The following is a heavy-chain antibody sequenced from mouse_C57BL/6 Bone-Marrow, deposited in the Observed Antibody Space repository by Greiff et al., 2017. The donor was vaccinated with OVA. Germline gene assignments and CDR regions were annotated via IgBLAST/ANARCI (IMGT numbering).Heavy chain of an antibody. CDR3: ARLGGSRAMDY. CDR2: IHPNSGST. V-gene: IGHV1-64*01. D-gene: IGHD1-1*01. Sequence: QVQLQQPGAELVKPGASVKLSCKASGYTITSYWMHWVKQRPGQGLEWIGMIHPNSGSTNYNEKFKSKATLTVDKSSSTAYMQLSSLTSEDSAVYYCARLGGSRAMDYWGQGTSVTVSS. CDR1: GYTITSYW. J-gene: IGHJ4*01.